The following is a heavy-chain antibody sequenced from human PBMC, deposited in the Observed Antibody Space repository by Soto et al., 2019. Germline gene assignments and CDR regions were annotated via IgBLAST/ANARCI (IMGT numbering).Heavy chain of an antibody. CDR1: GFTFSTYS. Sequence: GGSLRLSCAASGFTFSTYSMNWVRQAPGKGLEWVSDITSSSNSIYYADSVKGRFTISRDNAKNSLYLQMNSLRAEDTAVYYCARDIEPPGLFFDYWGQGTLVTVSS. CDR3: ARDIEPPGLFFDY. V-gene: IGHV3-21*04. CDR2: ITSSSNSI. D-gene: IGHD6-13*01. J-gene: IGHJ4*02.